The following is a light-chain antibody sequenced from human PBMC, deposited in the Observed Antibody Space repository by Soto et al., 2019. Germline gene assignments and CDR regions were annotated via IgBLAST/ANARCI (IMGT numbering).Light chain of an antibody. CDR1: QTVLYTRY. J-gene: IGKJ1*01. Sequence: DIGMPQSPDSLALSLCESATINCKSSQTVLYTRYLAWYQHIPGQAPRLLIYGASSRATGTPDRFSGSGSGTDFTLTISGLEPEDFAVYYCQQYASSPETFGQGTKVDIK. CDR2: GAS. CDR3: QQYASSPET. V-gene: IGKV3-20*01.